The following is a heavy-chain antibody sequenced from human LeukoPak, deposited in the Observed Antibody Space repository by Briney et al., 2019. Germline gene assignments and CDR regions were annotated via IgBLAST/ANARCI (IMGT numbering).Heavy chain of an antibody. D-gene: IGHD6-6*01. CDR1: GGTFSSYA. CDR3: ARCSSSSNWFDP. J-gene: IGHJ5*02. Sequence: ASVKVSCKASGGTFSSYAISWVRQAPGQGLEWMGGIIPIFGTANYAQKFQGRVTITADESTSTAYMELSSLRSEDTAVYYCARCSSSSNWFDPWGQGTLVTVSS. CDR2: IIPIFGTA. V-gene: IGHV1-69*13.